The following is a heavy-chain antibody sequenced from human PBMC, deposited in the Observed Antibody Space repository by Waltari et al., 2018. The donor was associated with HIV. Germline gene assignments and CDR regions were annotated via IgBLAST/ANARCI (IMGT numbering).Heavy chain of an antibody. Sequence: VQLVESGGGLVQPGGSLTLSCTASKFIFSNYWMTWVRQAPGKGLEGVAVISIDGNEDFYSDFLKGRFVISRDNVKNSLFLQLSHLRVDDTAVYYCARGAVYSSGPYDAFDVWGQGTLVTVSS. D-gene: IGHD6-19*01. CDR1: KFIFSNYW. V-gene: IGHV3-7*04. J-gene: IGHJ3*01. CDR3: ARGAVYSSGPYDAFDV. CDR2: ISIDGNED.